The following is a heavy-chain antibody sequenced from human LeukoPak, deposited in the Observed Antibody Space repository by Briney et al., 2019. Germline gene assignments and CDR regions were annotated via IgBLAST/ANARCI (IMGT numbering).Heavy chain of an antibody. CDR3: ARGHDWFDP. V-gene: IGHV1-8*03. CDR1: GYTFTIYD. Sequence: ASVKVSCKASGYTFTIYDINWVRQATGQGLEWMGWMNPNSGNTAYAQKFQGRVTITRNTSISTVYLELSSLRSDDTAVYYCARGHDWFDPWGQGTLVTVSS. CDR2: MNPNSGNT. J-gene: IGHJ5*02.